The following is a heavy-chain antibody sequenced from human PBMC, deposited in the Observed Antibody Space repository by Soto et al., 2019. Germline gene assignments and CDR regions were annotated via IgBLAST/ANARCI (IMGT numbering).Heavy chain of an antibody. Sequence: EVQLLESGGGLVQPGGSLRLSCAASGFTFSSFAMSWVRQAPGKGLEWVSTISGSGGSTYYADSVKGRFTISRDNSKNTLFLQRNSLRAEDTAVYYCAAPGYSSGWYWTFDIWGQGTMVTVSS. D-gene: IGHD6-19*01. CDR1: GFTFSSFA. CDR3: AAPGYSSGWYWTFDI. J-gene: IGHJ3*02. CDR2: ISGSGGST. V-gene: IGHV3-23*01.